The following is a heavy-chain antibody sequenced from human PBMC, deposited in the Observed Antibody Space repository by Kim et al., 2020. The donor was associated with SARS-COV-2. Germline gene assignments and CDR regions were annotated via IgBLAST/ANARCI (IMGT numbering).Heavy chain of an antibody. CDR3: ANLGITIFGVVIPYHDAFDI. J-gene: IGHJ3*02. V-gene: IGHV3-23*01. CDR1: GFTFSSYA. CDR2: ISGSGGST. Sequence: GGSLRLSCAASGFTFSSYAMSWVRQAPGKGLEWVSAISGSGGSTYYADSVKGRFTISRDNSKNTLYLQMNSLRAEDTAVYYCANLGITIFGVVIPYHDAFDIWGQGTMVTVSS. D-gene: IGHD3-3*01.